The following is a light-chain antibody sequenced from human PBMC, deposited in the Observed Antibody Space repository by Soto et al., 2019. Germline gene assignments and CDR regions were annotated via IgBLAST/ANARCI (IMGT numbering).Light chain of an antibody. CDR1: QSVLYSSNNKDS. V-gene: IGKV4-1*01. CDR2: WAS. Sequence: DIVMTQSPGSLAVSLGERATINCRSSQSVLYSSNNKDSIAWYQQKPGQPPRLLIYWASTRESGVPDRFSGSGAGTDFTLTISSLQAEDVAVYYCQQYLALLTFGGGTKVEIK. CDR3: QQYLALLT. J-gene: IGKJ4*01.